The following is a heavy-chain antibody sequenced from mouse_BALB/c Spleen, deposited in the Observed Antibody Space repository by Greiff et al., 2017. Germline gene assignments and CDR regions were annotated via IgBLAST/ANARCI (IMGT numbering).Heavy chain of an antibody. V-gene: IGHV1-7*01. CDR3: AWRGGNYDFDY. Sequence: VQLQQSGAELAKPGASVKMSCKASGYTFTSYWMHWVKQRPGQGLEWIGYINPSTGYTEYNQKFKDKATLTADKSSSTAYMQLSSLTSEDSAVYYCAWRGGNYDFDYWGQGTTLTVSS. CDR1: GYTFTSYW. D-gene: IGHD2-1*01. CDR2: INPSTGYT. J-gene: IGHJ2*01.